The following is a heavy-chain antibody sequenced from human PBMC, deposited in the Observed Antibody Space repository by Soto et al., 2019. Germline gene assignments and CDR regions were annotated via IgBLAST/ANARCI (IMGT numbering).Heavy chain of an antibody. D-gene: IGHD3-9*01. Sequence: GGSLRLSCAGSGFTFSSDAMYWVRQAPGKGLEWVSAISGSGSSTYYADSVKGRFTISRDNSKNTLYLQMNSLRAEDTAVYYCTKDQSLGYFDWVAYYWGQGTLVTVSS. CDR1: GFTFSSDA. V-gene: IGHV3-23*01. J-gene: IGHJ4*02. CDR2: ISGSGSST. CDR3: TKDQSLGYFDWVAYY.